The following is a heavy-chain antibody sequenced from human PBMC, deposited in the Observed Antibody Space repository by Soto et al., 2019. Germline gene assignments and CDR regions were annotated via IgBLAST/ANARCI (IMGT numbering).Heavy chain of an antibody. CDR1: GGTFSSYA. Sequence: AVKVSCKASGGTFSSYAISWVRQAPGQGLEWMGGIIPIFGTANYAQKFQGRVTITADKSTSTAYMELSSLRSEDTAVYYCAINYYDSSGYPTPDYWGQGTLVTVSS. D-gene: IGHD3-22*01. J-gene: IGHJ4*02. CDR3: AINYYDSSGYPTPDY. V-gene: IGHV1-69*06. CDR2: IIPIFGTA.